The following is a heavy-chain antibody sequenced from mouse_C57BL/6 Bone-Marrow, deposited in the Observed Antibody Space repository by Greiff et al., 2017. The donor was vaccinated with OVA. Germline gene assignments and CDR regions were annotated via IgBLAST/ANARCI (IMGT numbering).Heavy chain of an antibody. Sequence: VQLQQSGAELVKPGASVKMSCKASGYTFTSYWITWVKQRPGQGLEWIGDIYPGSGSTNYNEKFKSKATLTVDQSSSTAYMQLSSLTSEDSAVYYCARGGTAQARDFDYWGQGTTLTVSS. V-gene: IGHV1-55*01. CDR2: IYPGSGST. CDR1: GYTFTSYW. D-gene: IGHD3-2*02. CDR3: ARGGTAQARDFDY. J-gene: IGHJ2*01.